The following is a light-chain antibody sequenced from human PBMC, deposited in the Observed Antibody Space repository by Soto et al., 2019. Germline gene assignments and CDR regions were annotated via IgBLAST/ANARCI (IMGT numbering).Light chain of an antibody. CDR1: QGISSY. Sequence: AIRMTQSPFSLSASVGDRVTITCWARQGISSYLAWCQQKPAKAPNVFIFYASSLQSGVLSRFSGCGSGTNYTLTISSLQPEDFATDYCQQYYRTHLTFGGGTKVEIK. V-gene: IGKV1D-43*01. CDR2: YAS. CDR3: QQYYRTHLT. J-gene: IGKJ4*01.